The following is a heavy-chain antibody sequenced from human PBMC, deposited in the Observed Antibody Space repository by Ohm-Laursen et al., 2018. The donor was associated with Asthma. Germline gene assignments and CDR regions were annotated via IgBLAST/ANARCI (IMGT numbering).Heavy chain of an antibody. CDR1: GFTFSSYA. J-gene: IGHJ6*02. CDR3: ARDSFVTTFPYYYYYYGMDV. V-gene: IGHV3-30-3*01. CDR2: ISYDGSNK. Sequence: SLRLSCTASGFTFSSYAMHWVRQAPGKGLEWVAVISYDGSNKYYADSVKGRFTISRDNSKNTLYLQMNSLRAEDTAVYYCARDSFVTTFPYYYYYYGMDVWGQGTTVTVSS. D-gene: IGHD3-16*01.